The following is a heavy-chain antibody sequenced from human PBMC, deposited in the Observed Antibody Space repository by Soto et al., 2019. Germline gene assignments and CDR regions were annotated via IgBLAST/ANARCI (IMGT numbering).Heavy chain of an antibody. CDR2: SYYSGST. V-gene: IGHV4-61*01. J-gene: IGHJ5*02. CDR1: GGSVSSGTYY. Sequence: PSETLSLTCTVSGGSVSSGTYYWNWIRQPPGKGLEWIGYSYYSGSTNYNPSLKSRVTISVDTSKNQFSLKLSSVTAADTAVYYCARDPWFDPWGQGTLVTVSS. CDR3: ARDPWFDP.